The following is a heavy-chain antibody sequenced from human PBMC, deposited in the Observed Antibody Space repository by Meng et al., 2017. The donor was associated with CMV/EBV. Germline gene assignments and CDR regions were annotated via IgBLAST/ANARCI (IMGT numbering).Heavy chain of an antibody. CDR3: ARDGLAIVVVPAAIRGSGWANGAFDI. Sequence: SETLSLTCAISGDSVSSNSAAWNWIRQSPSRGLEWLGRTYYRSKWYNDYAVSVKSRITINPDTSKNQFSLQLNSVTPEDTAVYYCARDGLAIVVVPAAIRGSGWANGAFDIWVQGTMVTVSS. J-gene: IGHJ3*02. D-gene: IGHD2-2*03. CDR2: TYYRSKWYN. V-gene: IGHV6-1*01. CDR1: GDSVSSNSAA.